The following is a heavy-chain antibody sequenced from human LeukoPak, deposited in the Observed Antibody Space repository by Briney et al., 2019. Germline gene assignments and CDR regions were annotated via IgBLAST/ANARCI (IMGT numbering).Heavy chain of an antibody. J-gene: IGHJ4*02. V-gene: IGHV4-39*07. CDR3: ARRQLGIFDY. D-gene: IGHD6-13*01. CDR2: IYYSGTT. Sequence: SETLSLTCTVSGGSISSSPYYWGWIRQPPGKGLEWIGSIYYSGTTHYNPSLESRVTISVDTSKNQFSLKLASVTAADTAVYYCARRQLGIFDYWGQGTLVTVSS. CDR1: GGSISSSPYY.